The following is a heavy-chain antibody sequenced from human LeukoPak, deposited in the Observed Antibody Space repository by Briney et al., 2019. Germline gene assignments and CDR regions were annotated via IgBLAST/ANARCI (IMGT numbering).Heavy chain of an antibody. CDR3: ARLSYYDSSGAFDY. V-gene: IGHV4-59*08. Sequence: SETLSLTCTVSGDSISSYYWSWIRQPSGKGLEWIGYIYYSGSTNYNPSLKSRVTISVDTSKNQFSLKLSSVTAADTAVYYCARLSYYDSSGAFDYWGQGTLVTVSS. CDR1: GDSISSYY. J-gene: IGHJ4*02. D-gene: IGHD3-22*01. CDR2: IYYSGST.